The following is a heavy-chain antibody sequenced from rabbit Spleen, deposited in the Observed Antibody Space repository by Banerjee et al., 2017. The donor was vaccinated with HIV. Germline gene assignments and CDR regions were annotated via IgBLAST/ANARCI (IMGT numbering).Heavy chain of an antibody. J-gene: IGHJ4*01. CDR1: GVSFSVSSY. CDR2: IYTANSDRT. Sequence: QSLEESGGDLVKPGASLTLTCTASGVSFSVSSYMCWVRQAPGKGLEWIACIYTANSDRTYYASWAKGRFTISKTSSTTVTLQMTRLTPADTATYLCARLLYGGSAGYYFYLWGQGTLVTVS. D-gene: IGHD4-2*01. CDR3: ARLLYGGSAGYYFYL. V-gene: IGHV1S40*01.